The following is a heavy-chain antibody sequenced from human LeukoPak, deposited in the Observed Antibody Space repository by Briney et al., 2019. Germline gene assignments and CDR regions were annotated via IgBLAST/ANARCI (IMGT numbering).Heavy chain of an antibody. CDR1: GGPISSGSYY. V-gene: IGHV4-61*02. D-gene: IGHD3-10*01. CDR3: ARALIRGDFDP. J-gene: IGHJ5*02. Sequence: PSETLSLTCTVSGGPISSGSYYWSWIRQPAGKGLEWVGRVYMSGSTNYNPSLKSRVTMSVDTSKNQFSLKLSSVTAADTAVYYCARALIRGDFDPWGQGTLVTVSS. CDR2: VYMSGST.